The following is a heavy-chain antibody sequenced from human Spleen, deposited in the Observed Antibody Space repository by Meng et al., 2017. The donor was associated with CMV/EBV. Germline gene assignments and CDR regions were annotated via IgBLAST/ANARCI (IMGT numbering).Heavy chain of an antibody. CDR3: AILSGEARPGSDF. Sequence: GESLKISCAASGLTFRTYAMHWVRQAPGKGLEWVAVISYDGSNKYYADSVKGRFTISRDNAKNTLHLQMNSLRVDDTAVYYCAILSGEARPGSDFWGQGTLVTVSS. D-gene: IGHD6-6*01. CDR2: ISYDGSNK. V-gene: IGHV3-30*04. J-gene: IGHJ4*02. CDR1: GLTFRTYA.